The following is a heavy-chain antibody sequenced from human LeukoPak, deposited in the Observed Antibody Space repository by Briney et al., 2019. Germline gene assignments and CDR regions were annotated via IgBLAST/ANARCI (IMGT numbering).Heavy chain of an antibody. CDR2: INHSGST. D-gene: IGHD3-10*01. J-gene: IGHJ5*02. Sequence: SETLSLTCAVYGGSFSGYYWSWIRQPTGKGLEWIGEINHSGSTNYNPSLKSRVTISVDTSKNQFSLKLSSVTAADTAVYYCARVPYYYGSGNSYDPWGQGTLVTVSS. V-gene: IGHV4-34*01. CDR1: GGSFSGYY. CDR3: ARVPYYYGSGNSYDP.